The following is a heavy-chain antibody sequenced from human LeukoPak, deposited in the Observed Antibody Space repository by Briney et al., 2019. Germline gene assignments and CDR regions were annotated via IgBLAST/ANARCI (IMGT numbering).Heavy chain of an antibody. CDR3: ARHAGTLDYFDP. Sequence: SETLSLTCSVSNGSISTYYWSWIRQSPGKGLEWIGYIYYGWTTSYNPSLKRRVTISVDSPKNHFSLRLTSLPAADTALYYCARHAGTLDYFDPWGQGSLVIVSS. CDR2: IYYGWTT. V-gene: IGHV4-59*08. CDR1: NGSISTYY. D-gene: IGHD1-26*01. J-gene: IGHJ4*02.